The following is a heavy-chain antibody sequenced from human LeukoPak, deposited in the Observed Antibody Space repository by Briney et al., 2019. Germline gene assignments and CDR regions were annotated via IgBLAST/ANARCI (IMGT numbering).Heavy chain of an antibody. J-gene: IGHJ4*02. D-gene: IGHD6-13*01. CDR2: IYYSGST. V-gene: IGHV4-30-4*08. CDR1: GGSISSGDYY. Sequence: SETLSLTCTVSGGSISSGDYYWSWIRQPPGKGLEWIGYIYYSGSTYYNPSLKSRVTISVDTSKNQFSLKLSSVTAADTAVYYCARGGDSSSWSVDHWGQGTLVTVSS. CDR3: ARGGDSSSWSVDH.